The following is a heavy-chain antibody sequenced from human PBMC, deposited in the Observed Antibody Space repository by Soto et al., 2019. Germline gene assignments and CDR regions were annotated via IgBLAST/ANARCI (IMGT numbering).Heavy chain of an antibody. J-gene: IGHJ3*02. CDR3: ARGRLYQLLSGNDAFDI. V-gene: IGHV1-2*02. D-gene: IGHD2-2*01. CDR2: INPNSGGT. CDR1: GYTFTGYY. Sequence: ASVKVSCKASGYTFTGYYMHWVRQAPGQGLEWMGWINPNSGGTNYAQKFQGRVTMTRDTSITTAYMELRSLRSDDTAVYFCARGRLYQLLSGNDAFDIWGQGTVVTVSS.